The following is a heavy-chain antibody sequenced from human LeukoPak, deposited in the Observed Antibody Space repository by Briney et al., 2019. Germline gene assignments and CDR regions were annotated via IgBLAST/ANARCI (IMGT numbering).Heavy chain of an antibody. V-gene: IGHV3-74*01. D-gene: IGHD3-3*01. CDR1: GFTFSSYW. CDR2: INTDGSST. Sequence: GGSLRLSCAASGFTFSSYWIHWVRQAPGKGLVWVSRINTDGSSTSYADSVKGRFTVSRDNAKNTLYLQMNSLRAEDTAVYYCARPVTIFGVGPVDAFDIWGQGTMVTVSS. CDR3: ARPVTIFGVGPVDAFDI. J-gene: IGHJ3*02.